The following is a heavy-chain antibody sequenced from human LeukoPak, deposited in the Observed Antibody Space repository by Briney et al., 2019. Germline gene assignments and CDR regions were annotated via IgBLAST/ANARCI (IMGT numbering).Heavy chain of an antibody. J-gene: IGHJ4*02. D-gene: IGHD4-17*01. CDR3: ARGHYGDERQ. Sequence: PGGPLKLPCAASGLTFGDFWMNGVGQAQGEGLEWVANIKGDGSEKYYVDSVKGRFTISRDNAKNSLYLQMNSLRAEDTAVYYCARGHYGDERQWGQGTLVTVSS. CDR2: IKGDGSEK. CDR1: GLTFGDFW. V-gene: IGHV3-7*01.